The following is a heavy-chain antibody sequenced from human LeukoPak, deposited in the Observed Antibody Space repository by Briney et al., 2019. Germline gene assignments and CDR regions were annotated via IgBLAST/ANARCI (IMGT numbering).Heavy chain of an antibody. V-gene: IGHV3-21*01. CDR2: ISSSSSFI. D-gene: IGHD6-25*01. Sequence: ETLSLTCAVYGGSFSGYYWSWIRQPPGKGLEWVSSISSSSSFIYYADSVRGRFSISRDSAKNSLYLQMNSLRDEDSAVYYCARDRWRQDFDYWGQGTLVTVSS. CDR3: ARDRWRQDFDY. J-gene: IGHJ4*02. CDR1: GGSFSGYY.